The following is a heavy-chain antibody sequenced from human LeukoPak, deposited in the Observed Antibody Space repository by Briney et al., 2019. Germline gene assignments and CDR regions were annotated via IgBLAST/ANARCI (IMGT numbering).Heavy chain of an antibody. D-gene: IGHD5-18*01. V-gene: IGHV3-11*01. CDR3: AKDRYSYAFEYFDS. J-gene: IGHJ4*02. Sequence: GGSLRLSCAASGFTFSDYYMSWIRQAPGKGLEWVSYISTSGSTIYYADSVKSRFTISRDNAKNSLYLQMNSLRAEDTAVYYCAKDRYSYAFEYFDSWGQGTLVTVSS. CDR1: GFTFSDYY. CDR2: ISTSGSTI.